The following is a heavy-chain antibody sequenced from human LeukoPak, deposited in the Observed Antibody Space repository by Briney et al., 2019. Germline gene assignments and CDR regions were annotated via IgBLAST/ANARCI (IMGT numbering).Heavy chain of an antibody. D-gene: IGHD3-10*01. J-gene: IGHJ4*02. V-gene: IGHV3-23*01. Sequence: PGGSLRLSCAASGFTFSSYWMSWVRQAPGKGLEWVSAISGSGGSTYYADSVKGRFTISRDNSKNTLYLQMNSLRAEDTAVYYCAKDLSALWAWYSSWGQGTLVTVSS. CDR2: ISGSGGST. CDR1: GFTFSSYW. CDR3: AKDLSALWAWYSS.